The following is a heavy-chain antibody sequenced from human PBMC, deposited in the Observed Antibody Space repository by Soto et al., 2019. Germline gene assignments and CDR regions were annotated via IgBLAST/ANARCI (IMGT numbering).Heavy chain of an antibody. J-gene: IGHJ4*02. Sequence: VQLVESGGGVVQPGRSLRLSCAASGFTFSDYAMHWVRQAPGKGLEWVAVVSHDGRNTHYADSVKAPFTISRDSYKNTVALEMTSLRPEDTAAYYCAKGGRQLLVTSNFNSWAQGALVTVSS. CDR1: GFTFSDYA. CDR3: AKGGRQLLVTSNFNS. CDR2: VSHDGRNT. V-gene: IGHV3-30*18. D-gene: IGHD6-19*01.